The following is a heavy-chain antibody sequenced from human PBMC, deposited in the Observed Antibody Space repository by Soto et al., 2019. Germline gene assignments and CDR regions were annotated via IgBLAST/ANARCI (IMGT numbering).Heavy chain of an antibody. D-gene: IGHD1-7*01. Sequence: QEHLVESGGGVVQPGRSLRLSCAASGFSFTNYGMHWVRQAPGKGLEWVAVISYDGNNQHYADSVKGRFTISRDTSNNTVSLQMHSLRPEDTAVYYCVRYNWNCGNDYWGPGTLVTVSS. J-gene: IGHJ4*02. V-gene: IGHV3-30*03. CDR1: GFSFTNYG. CDR2: ISYDGNNQ. CDR3: VRYNWNCGNDY.